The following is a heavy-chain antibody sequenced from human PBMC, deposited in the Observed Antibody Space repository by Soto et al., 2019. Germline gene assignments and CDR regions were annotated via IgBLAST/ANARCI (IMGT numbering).Heavy chain of an antibody. D-gene: IGHD3-16*01. CDR2: IYYGGST. CDR1: GGSISSGDYY. J-gene: IGHJ3*02. CDR3: ARDRLGGVAFDI. Sequence: QVQLQESGPGLVKPSQTLSLTCTVSGGSISSGDYYWSWIRQPPGKGLEWIGYIYYGGSTYYNPSRSSRITTSLDTSKTHIPLKLSSVTATDTAGYYGARDRLGGVAFDIWGQGTMVTVSS. V-gene: IGHV4-30-4*01.